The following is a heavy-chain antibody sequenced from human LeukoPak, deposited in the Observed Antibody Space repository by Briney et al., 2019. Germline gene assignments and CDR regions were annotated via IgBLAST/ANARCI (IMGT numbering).Heavy chain of an antibody. V-gene: IGHV3-21*01. D-gene: IGHD6-13*01. CDR3: ARDLGTPHYYYYGMDV. Sequence: GGSLRLSCAASGFTFSSYSMNWVRQAPGKGLEWVSSISSSSSYIYYADSVKGRFTISRDNAKNSLYLQMNSLRAEDTAVYYCARDLGTPHYYYYGMDVWGQGTTVTVSS. J-gene: IGHJ6*02. CDR2: ISSSSSYI. CDR1: GFTFSSYS.